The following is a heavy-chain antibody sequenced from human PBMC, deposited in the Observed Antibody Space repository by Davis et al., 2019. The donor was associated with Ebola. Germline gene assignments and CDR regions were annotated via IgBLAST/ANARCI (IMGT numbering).Heavy chain of an antibody. D-gene: IGHD5-18*01. CDR1: GGSISSYY. CDR2: IYYSGST. V-gene: IGHV4-59*01. Sequence: SETLSLTCTVSGGSISSYYWSWIRQPPGKGLEWIGYIYYSGSTNYNPSLKSRVTISVDTSKNQFSLKLSSVTAADTAVYYCARGRDTAMVLGYYGMDVWGKGTTVTVSS. CDR3: ARGRDTAMVLGYYGMDV. J-gene: IGHJ6*04.